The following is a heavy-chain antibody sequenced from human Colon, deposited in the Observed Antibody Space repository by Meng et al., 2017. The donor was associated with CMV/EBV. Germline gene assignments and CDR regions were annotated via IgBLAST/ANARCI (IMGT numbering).Heavy chain of an antibody. CDR2: TNDSGDT. Sequence: ESLKISCAAYGGSFSGYFWSWIRQSPVKGLEWIGETNDSGDTTYNPSPKSRVTISVDASKNQISLKLNSMSAADTATYYCARGSSRRSYGELLDYWGQGTLVTVSS. CDR1: GGSFSGYF. D-gene: IGHD3-10*01. CDR3: ARGSSRRSYGELLDY. V-gene: IGHV4-34*01. J-gene: IGHJ4*02.